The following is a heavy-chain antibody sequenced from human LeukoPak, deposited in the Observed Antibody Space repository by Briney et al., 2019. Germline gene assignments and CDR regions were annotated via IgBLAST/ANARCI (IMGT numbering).Heavy chain of an antibody. D-gene: IGHD4-23*01. V-gene: IGHV4-59*08. CDR1: GGSISSYY. J-gene: IGHJ4*02. Sequence: SETLSLTCTVSGGSISSYYWSWIRQPPGKGLEWIGYIYYSASTNYNPSLKSRVTISVDTSKNHFSLNLSSVTAADTAVYYCASHVVTTWGDYFDYWGQGTLVTVSS. CDR2: IYYSAST. CDR3: ASHVVTTWGDYFDY.